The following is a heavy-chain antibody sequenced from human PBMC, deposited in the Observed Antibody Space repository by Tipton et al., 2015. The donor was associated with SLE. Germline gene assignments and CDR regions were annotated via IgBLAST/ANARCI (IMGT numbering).Heavy chain of an antibody. D-gene: IGHD7-27*01. CDR1: GFPFSSSD. Sequence: SLRLSCAASGFPFSSSDMHWVRQAPGKGLQWVSGIWSDGSNKYYADSVKGRFTISRDNSKNALYLQMNSLRAEDTAVYYCARSLGPRPTDYWGQGTLVTVSS. V-gene: IGHV3-33*01. CDR2: IWSDGSNK. CDR3: ARSLGPRPTDY. J-gene: IGHJ4*02.